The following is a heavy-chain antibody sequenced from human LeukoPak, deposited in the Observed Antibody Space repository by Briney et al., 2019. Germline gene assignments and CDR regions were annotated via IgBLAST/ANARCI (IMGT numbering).Heavy chain of an antibody. CDR2: IYIGGST. CDR3: ARDKYNRHVHHYYGMDV. CDR1: GFTVSSNY. D-gene: IGHD1-20*01. V-gene: IGHV3-53*01. J-gene: IGHJ6*02. Sequence: GGSLTLSCAASGFTVSSNYMSWVRQPPGKGLEWVSVIYIGGSTYYSDSVKGQFTISRDNSKNTLYLQMNSLRADDTAVYYCARDKYNRHVHHYYGMDVWGQGTTVTVSS.